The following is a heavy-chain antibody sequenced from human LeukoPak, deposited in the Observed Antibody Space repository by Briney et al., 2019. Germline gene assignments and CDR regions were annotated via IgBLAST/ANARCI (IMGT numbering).Heavy chain of an antibody. CDR1: GGSISSYY. D-gene: IGHD2-2*01. CDR2: IYYSGST. Sequence: SETLSLTCTVSGGSISSYYWSWIRQPPGKGLEWIGYIYYSGSTNYNPSLKSRVTISVDTSKNQFSLKLSSVTAADTAVYYCARRRVVGYAGVWLGFDYWGQGTLVTVSS. V-gene: IGHV4-59*12. CDR3: ARRRVVGYAGVWLGFDY. J-gene: IGHJ4*02.